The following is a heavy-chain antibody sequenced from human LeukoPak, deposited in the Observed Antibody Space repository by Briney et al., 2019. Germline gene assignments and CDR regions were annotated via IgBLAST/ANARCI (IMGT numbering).Heavy chain of an antibody. CDR3: AILSHA. V-gene: IGHV3-48*04. J-gene: IGHJ5*02. CDR1: GFNFRTYS. D-gene: IGHD3-3*02. CDR2: ISGSSSTL. Sequence: GGSLRLSCAASGFNFRTYSMKWIRQAPGKGLEWISYISGSSSTLYYADSVKGRFTISRDNANNSLFLQMNGLRAEDTAVYYCAILSHAWGQGTLVTVSS.